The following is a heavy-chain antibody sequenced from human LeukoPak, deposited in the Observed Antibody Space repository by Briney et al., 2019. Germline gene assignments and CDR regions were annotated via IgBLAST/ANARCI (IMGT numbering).Heavy chain of an antibody. CDR2: IHDRGSD. CDR1: GXSITTTNIW. V-gene: IGHV4-61*01. D-gene: IGHD6-6*01. J-gene: IGHJ1*01. CDR3: ARYGLVEFRNAFQY. Sequence: KPSETLSLTCSVSGXSITTTNIWWTWIRQSPGRGREWIGYIHDRGSDKYNPALESRATLSVDTSKNQFSLKLNSVTAADTAVYYCARYGLVEFRNAFQYWGQGILVSVSS.